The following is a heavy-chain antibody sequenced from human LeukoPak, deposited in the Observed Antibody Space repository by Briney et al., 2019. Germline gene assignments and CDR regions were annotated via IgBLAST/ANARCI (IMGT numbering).Heavy chain of an antibody. J-gene: IGHJ6*02. V-gene: IGHV3-11*01. CDR1: GFTFRDYY. Sequence: GGSLRLSCAASGFTFRDYYMSWIRQAPGKGLEWISYISSSDITRYYADSVKGRFTVSRDNTKNSLFLQMDSLRAEDTAVYYCAKDFPGMDVWGQGTTVTVSS. CDR3: AKDFPGMDV. CDR2: ISSSDITR.